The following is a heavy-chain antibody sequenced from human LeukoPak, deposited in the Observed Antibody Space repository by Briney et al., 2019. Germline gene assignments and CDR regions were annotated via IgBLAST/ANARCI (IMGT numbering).Heavy chain of an antibody. CDR1: GGSISSSSYY. Sequence: KPSETLSLTRTVSGGSISSSSYYWGWIRQPPGKGLEWIGSIYYSGSTYYNPSLKSRVTISVDTSKNQFSLKLSSVTAADTAVYYCASNVVVPDNWFDPWGQGTLLTVSS. CDR2: IYYSGST. J-gene: IGHJ5*02. D-gene: IGHD2-2*01. V-gene: IGHV4-39*01. CDR3: ASNVVVPDNWFDP.